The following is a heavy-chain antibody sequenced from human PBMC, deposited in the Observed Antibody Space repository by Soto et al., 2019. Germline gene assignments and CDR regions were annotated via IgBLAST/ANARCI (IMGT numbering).Heavy chain of an antibody. D-gene: IGHD5-12*01. Sequence: PGGSLRLSCAASGFTFISYEMNWVRQAPGKGLEWVSYISSSGSTIYYADSVKGRFTISRDNAKNSLYLQMNSLRAEDTAVYYCARGDGYNFDAFDIWGQGTMVTVSS. CDR3: ARGDGYNFDAFDI. CDR1: GFTFISYE. J-gene: IGHJ3*02. CDR2: ISSSGSTI. V-gene: IGHV3-48*03.